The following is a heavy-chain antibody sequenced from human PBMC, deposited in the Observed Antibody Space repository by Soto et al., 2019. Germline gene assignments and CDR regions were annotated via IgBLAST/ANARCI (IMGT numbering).Heavy chain of an antibody. CDR1: GFTFSGSA. Sequence: EVQLVESGGGLVQPGGSLKISCAASGFTFSGSAMHWVRQASGKGLEWVGRIRSKANSYATAYAASVKGRFTISRDDTKNTAYLQMNSLKNEDTAVYYCTRHVDSSIAARHTRVDYWGQGNLVTVSS. V-gene: IGHV3-73*02. D-gene: IGHD6-6*01. J-gene: IGHJ4*02. CDR2: IRSKANSYAT. CDR3: TRHVDSSIAARHTRVDY.